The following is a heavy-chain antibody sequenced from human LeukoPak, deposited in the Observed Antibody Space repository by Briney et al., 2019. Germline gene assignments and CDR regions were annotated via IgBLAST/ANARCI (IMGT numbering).Heavy chain of an antibody. Sequence: GASVKVSCKASGYTFTGYYMHWVRQAPGQGLEWMGWINPNSGGTNYAQKFQGRVTMTRDTSISTAYMELSRLRSDDPAVYYCARQYYYGSGSYYDSYYFDYWGQGTLVTVSS. CDR1: GYTFTGYY. V-gene: IGHV1-2*02. CDR2: INPNSGGT. J-gene: IGHJ4*02. CDR3: ARQYYYGSGSYYDSYYFDY. D-gene: IGHD3-10*01.